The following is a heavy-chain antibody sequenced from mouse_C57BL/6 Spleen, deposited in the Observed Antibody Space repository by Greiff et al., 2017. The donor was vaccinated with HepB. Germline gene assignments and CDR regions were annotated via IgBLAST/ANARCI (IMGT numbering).Heavy chain of an antibody. Sequence: VQLQQPGAELVMPGASVKLSCKASGYTFTSYWMHWVKQRPGQGLEWIGEIDPSDSYTNYNQKFKGKSTLTVDKSSSTAYMQLSSLTSEDSAVYYCARRIITTVVAGNYYAMDYWGQGTSVTVSS. V-gene: IGHV1-69*01. CDR1: GYTFTSYW. J-gene: IGHJ4*01. CDR3: ARRIITTVVAGNYYAMDY. D-gene: IGHD1-1*01. CDR2: IDPSDSYT.